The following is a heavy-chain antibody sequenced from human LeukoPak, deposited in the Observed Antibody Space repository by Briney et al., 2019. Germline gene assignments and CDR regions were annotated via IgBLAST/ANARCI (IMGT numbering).Heavy chain of an antibody. CDR1: GYTFTSYD. Sequence: ASVKVSCKASGYTFTSYDINWVRQATGQGLEWMGWINPNSGGTNYAQKFQGRVTMTRDTSISTAYMELSRLRSDDTAVYYCARVPPNLWFDPWGQGTLVTVSS. V-gene: IGHV1-2*02. CDR2: INPNSGGT. J-gene: IGHJ5*02. D-gene: IGHD2-8*01. CDR3: ARVPPNLWFDP.